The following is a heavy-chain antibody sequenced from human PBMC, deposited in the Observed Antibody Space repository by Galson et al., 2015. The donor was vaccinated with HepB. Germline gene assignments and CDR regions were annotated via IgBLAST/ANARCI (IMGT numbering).Heavy chain of an antibody. D-gene: IGHD5-12*01. CDR2: ISYDGSNK. J-gene: IGHJ6*02. V-gene: IGHV3-30*18. CDR1: GFTFSSYG. Sequence: SLRLSCAASGFTFSSYGMHWVRQAPGKGLEWVAVISYDGSNKYYADSVKGRFTISRDNSKNTLYLQMNSLRAEDTAVYYCAKGGIVDIVATIEDYYYGMDVWGQRTTVTVSS. CDR3: AKGGIVDIVATIEDYYYGMDV.